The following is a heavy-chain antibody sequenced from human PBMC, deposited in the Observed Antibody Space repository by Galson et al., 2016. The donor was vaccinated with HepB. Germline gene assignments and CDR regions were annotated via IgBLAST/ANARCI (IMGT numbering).Heavy chain of an antibody. D-gene: IGHD3-22*01. CDR1: GGTFSNYW. J-gene: IGHJ4*02. Sequence: SLRLSCAVSGGTFSNYWMSWVRQAPGKGLEWLANLKGDGSEKNYVDSVKGRFDISRDNAKNSLSLQMNGLRTEDTALYYCTGSTGWLPEHWGQGSLVTVSS. CDR3: TGSTGWLPEH. CDR2: LKGDGSEK. V-gene: IGHV3-7*03.